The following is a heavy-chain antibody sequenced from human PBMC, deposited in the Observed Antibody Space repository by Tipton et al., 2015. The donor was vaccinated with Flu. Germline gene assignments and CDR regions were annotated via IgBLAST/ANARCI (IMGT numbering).Heavy chain of an antibody. D-gene: IGHD3-10*01. V-gene: IGHV4-34*01. CDR2: INHSGST. Sequence: TLSLTCAVYGGSFSGYYWSWIRQPPGKGLEWIGEINHSGSTNYNPSLKSRVTISVDTSKNQFSLKLSSVTAADTAVYYCARGLHYYGSGNYYFDYWGQGTLVTVSS. J-gene: IGHJ4*02. CDR1: GGSFSGYY. CDR3: ARGLHYYGSGNYYFDY.